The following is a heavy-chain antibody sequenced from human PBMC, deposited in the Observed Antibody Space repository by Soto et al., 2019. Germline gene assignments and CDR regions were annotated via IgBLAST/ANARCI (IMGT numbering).Heavy chain of an antibody. Sequence: EVQMVESGGGLVKPGGSLRLSCAASGFTFSSYTMNWVRQAPGKGLEWVSSISSNSRYIFYADPVKGRFTISRDNAKNSLYLQINSVRAEDAAVYYCAREPRVTNAGVVTKGGYYYNYMDVWGNGTAVTVSS. CDR2: ISSNSRYI. V-gene: IGHV3-21*01. D-gene: IGHD3-10*01. CDR1: GFTFSSYT. CDR3: AREPRVTNAGVVTKGGYYYNYMDV. J-gene: IGHJ6*03.